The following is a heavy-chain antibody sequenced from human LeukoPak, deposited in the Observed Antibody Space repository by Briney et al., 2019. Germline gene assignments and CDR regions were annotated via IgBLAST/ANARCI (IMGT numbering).Heavy chain of an antibody. J-gene: IGHJ4*02. CDR3: ARGYYDSSAYYSADY. Sequence: SVKVSCKASGGTFSSYAISWVRQAPGQGLEWMGGIIPIFGTANYAQKFQGRVTITADKSTSTAYMELSSLRSEDTAVYYCARGYYDSSAYYSADYWGQGTLVTVSS. V-gene: IGHV1-69*06. D-gene: IGHD3-22*01. CDR1: GGTFSSYA. CDR2: IIPIFGTA.